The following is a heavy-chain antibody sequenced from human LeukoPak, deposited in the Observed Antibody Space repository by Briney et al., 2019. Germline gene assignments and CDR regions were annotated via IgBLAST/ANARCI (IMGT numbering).Heavy chain of an antibody. Sequence: GGSLRLSCAASGFTFRSYWMHWVRQAPGRGLGGVSRVIRDGSFTNYADSVKGRFTISRDNAKNTLYLQMSSLRAEDTAVYFCVRDGDDFNFDYWGQGSLVTVSS. CDR2: VIRDGSFT. V-gene: IGHV3-74*01. CDR3: VRDGDDFNFDY. D-gene: IGHD5-24*01. CDR1: GFTFRSYW. J-gene: IGHJ4*02.